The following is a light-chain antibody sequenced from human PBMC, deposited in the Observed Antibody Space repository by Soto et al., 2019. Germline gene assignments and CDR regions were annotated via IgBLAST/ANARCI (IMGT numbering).Light chain of an antibody. V-gene: IGKV3-20*01. CDR2: GAS. J-gene: IGKJ4*01. CDR3: QKYGRSPRNT. Sequence: PGERATLCCRASQTVSSSYLAWCQQKPGQAPSLLIHGASSRATDIPDRFSDSGSGTDFTLTISRLEPEDFAVYYCQKYGRSPRNTFGGGTKVEIK. CDR1: QTVSSSY.